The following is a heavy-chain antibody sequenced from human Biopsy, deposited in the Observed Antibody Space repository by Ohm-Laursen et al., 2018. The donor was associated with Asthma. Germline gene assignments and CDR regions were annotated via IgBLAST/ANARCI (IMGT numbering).Heavy chain of an antibody. CDR3: ARCQVGYSSGWSLLLKKIYYSGMDV. V-gene: IGHV1-69*01. D-gene: IGHD6-19*01. J-gene: IGHJ6*02. CDR2: LMTVFGRT. CDR1: GGTFSNFA. Sequence: SSVKVSCNAPGGTFSNFAISWVRQAPGQGLEWLGGLMTVFGRTNYAQKFQGRVTITADESTSTAYMEVTSLRSEYTAIYYCARCQVGYSSGWSLLLKKIYYSGMDVWGQGTAVTDSS.